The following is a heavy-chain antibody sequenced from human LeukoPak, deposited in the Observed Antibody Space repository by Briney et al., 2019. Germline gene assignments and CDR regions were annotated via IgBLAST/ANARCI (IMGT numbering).Heavy chain of an antibody. CDR1: GYTFTGYY. Sequence: GASVKVSCKASGYTFTGYYMHWVRQAPGQGLEWMGWINPNSGGTNYAQKFQGWVTMTRDTSISTAYMELSRLRSDDTAVYYCARVSVTTSDDAFDIWGQGTMVTVSS. V-gene: IGHV1-2*04. J-gene: IGHJ3*02. D-gene: IGHD4-17*01. CDR3: ARVSVTTSDDAFDI. CDR2: INPNSGGT.